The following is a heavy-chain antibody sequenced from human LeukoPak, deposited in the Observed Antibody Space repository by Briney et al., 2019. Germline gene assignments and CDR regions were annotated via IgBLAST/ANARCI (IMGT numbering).Heavy chain of an antibody. D-gene: IGHD3-10*01. Sequence: GGSLRLSCAASGFTFSSYAMNWVRQAPGEGLEWVSVISGSGSSTYYADSVKGRFTISRDNSKNTLYLQMNSLRAEDTAIYYCAKDWGYGSGSPYFYYTLDVWGQGTTVTVSS. V-gene: IGHV3-23*01. CDR3: AKDWGYGSGSPYFYYTLDV. CDR1: GFTFSSYA. J-gene: IGHJ6*02. CDR2: ISGSGSST.